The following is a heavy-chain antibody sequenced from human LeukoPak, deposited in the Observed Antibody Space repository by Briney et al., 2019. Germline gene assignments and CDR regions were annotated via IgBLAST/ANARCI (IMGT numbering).Heavy chain of an antibody. J-gene: IGHJ4*02. V-gene: IGHV3-48*03. CDR1: GFTFSRYE. CDR3: ARDLGMTDGDYVSYLDY. CDR2: ISSSGSII. D-gene: IGHD4-17*01. Sequence: GGSLRLSCAASGFTFSRYELNWVRQAPGKGLEWVSYISSSGSIIYYADSVKGRFTISRDNAKNSLYLQMNSLRAEDTAVYYCARDLGMTDGDYVSYLDYWGQGTLVTVSS.